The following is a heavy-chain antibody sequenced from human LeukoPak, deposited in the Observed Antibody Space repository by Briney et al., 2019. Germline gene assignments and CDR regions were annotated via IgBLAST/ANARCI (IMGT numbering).Heavy chain of an antibody. CDR2: LNPSGGST. Sequence: GASVKVSCKASGYSFINYYIHWVRQAPGQGLEWMGILNPSGGSTSLAQNFQGRVTMTRDMSTSTVYMELSSLRSEDTAVYYCARAYRYCSSTSCQRPFDYWGQGTLVTVSS. CDR1: GYSFINYY. D-gene: IGHD2-2*01. J-gene: IGHJ4*02. V-gene: IGHV1-46*01. CDR3: ARAYRYCSSTSCQRPFDY.